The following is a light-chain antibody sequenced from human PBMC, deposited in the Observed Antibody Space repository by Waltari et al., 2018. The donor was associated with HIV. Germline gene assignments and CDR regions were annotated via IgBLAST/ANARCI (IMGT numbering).Light chain of an antibody. CDR3: SSYTSSTTLL. Sequence: QSALTQPASVSGSPGQSITISCTGSSSDVGSYDYVSWYQPHPGKAPKLMIYEVNNRPSGVSNRSSGSKSGNTASLTISGLQAEDEAEYYCSSYTSSTTLLFGGGTKVTVL. CDR1: SSDVGSYDY. J-gene: IGLJ2*01. CDR2: EVN. V-gene: IGLV2-14*01.